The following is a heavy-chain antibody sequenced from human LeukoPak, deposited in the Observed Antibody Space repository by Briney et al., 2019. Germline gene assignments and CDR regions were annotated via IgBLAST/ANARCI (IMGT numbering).Heavy chain of an antibody. D-gene: IGHD6-6*01. V-gene: IGHV4-34*01. CDR2: INHSGST. CDR1: GGSFSGYY. CDR3: ARGRGIAARPRYYYMDV. J-gene: IGHJ6*03. Sequence: PSETLSLTSAVYGGSFSGYYWSWIRQPPGKGLEWIGEINHSGSTNYNPSLKSRVTISVDTSKNQFSLTLSSVTAADTAVYYCARGRGIAARPRYYYMDVWGKGTTVTVSS.